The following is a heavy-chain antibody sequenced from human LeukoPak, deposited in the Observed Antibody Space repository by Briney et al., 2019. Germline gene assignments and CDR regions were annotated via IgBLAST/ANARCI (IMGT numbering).Heavy chain of an antibody. CDR1: GLTFSDYY. V-gene: IGHV3-11*01. J-gene: IGHJ4*02. Sequence: KPGGSLRLSCAASGLTFSDYYMSWIRQAPGKGLEWVSYVSSSGNTISYTDSLKGRFTISRDNAKNSLYLQMNSLRAEDTAVYYCARELSSGFESGIDYWGQGTLVTVSS. CDR2: VSSSGNTI. D-gene: IGHD6-19*01. CDR3: ARELSSGFESGIDY.